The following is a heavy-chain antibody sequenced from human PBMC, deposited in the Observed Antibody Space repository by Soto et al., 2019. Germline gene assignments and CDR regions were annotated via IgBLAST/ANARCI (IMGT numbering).Heavy chain of an antibody. D-gene: IGHD2-15*01. V-gene: IGHV1-69*06. Sequence: SVKVSCKASGGTFSTYTFSWVRQAPGQGLEWMGRIIPIFGTPYYAQKFQGRVTITADKSTSTVYMELSSLRSDDTAVYFCARGLECRGYCLDKPTWFAPWGQGTLVTVSS. J-gene: IGHJ5*02. CDR3: ARGLECRGYCLDKPTWFAP. CDR2: IIPIFGTP. CDR1: GGTFSTYT.